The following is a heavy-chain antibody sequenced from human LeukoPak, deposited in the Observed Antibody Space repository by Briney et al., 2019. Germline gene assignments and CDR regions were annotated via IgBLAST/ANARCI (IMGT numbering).Heavy chain of an antibody. Sequence: GGSLRLSCAASGFTFKLYWMHWVRHVPGKGPVWVARINDDGSDTVYADSVKGRFTISRDDAKNMLFLQMNSLRGEDTAVYHCVRGGPSTWFWGQGTLVTVSS. J-gene: IGHJ4*02. CDR3: VRGGPSTWF. CDR1: GFTFKLYW. V-gene: IGHV3-74*01. D-gene: IGHD3-22*01. CDR2: INDDGSDT.